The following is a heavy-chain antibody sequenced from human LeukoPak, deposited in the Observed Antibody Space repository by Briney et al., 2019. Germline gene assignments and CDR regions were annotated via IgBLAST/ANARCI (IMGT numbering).Heavy chain of an antibody. CDR2: IKSDGSST. Sequence: PGGSLRLSCAASGCTFSYYWMHWVRQAPGKGLVWVSRIKSDGSSTTYADSVKGRITISRDNAKNTLYLQMNSLRAEDTAVYYCARDKGYSSSSSYAFDIWGQGTMVTVSS. J-gene: IGHJ3*02. D-gene: IGHD6-6*01. CDR3: ARDKGYSSSSSYAFDI. CDR1: GCTFSYYW. V-gene: IGHV3-74*01.